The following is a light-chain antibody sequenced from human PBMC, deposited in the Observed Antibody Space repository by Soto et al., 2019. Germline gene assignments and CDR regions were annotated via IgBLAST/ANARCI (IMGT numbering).Light chain of an antibody. CDR3: ASYGSGATYV. J-gene: IGLJ1*01. CDR1: SSDVGGYNY. V-gene: IGLV2-14*01. CDR2: EVS. Sequence: QSALTQPASVSGSPGQSITISCTGTSSDVGGYNYVSWYQLHPGKAPKLMIHEVSERPSGVSNRFSGSKSGNTASLTISGLQAEDEADYYCASYGSGATYVFGGGTKV.